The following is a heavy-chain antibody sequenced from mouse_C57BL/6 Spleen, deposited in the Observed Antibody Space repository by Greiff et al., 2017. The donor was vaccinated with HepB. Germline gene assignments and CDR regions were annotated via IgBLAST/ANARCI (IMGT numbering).Heavy chain of an antibody. CDR3: ARNPDGLYAMDY. V-gene: IGHV1-66*01. J-gene: IGHJ4*01. Sequence: VQLQESGPELVKPGASVKISCKASGYSFTSYYIHWVKQRPGQGLEWIGWIYPGSGNTKYNEKFKGKATLTADTSSSTAYMQLSSLTSEDSAVYYCARNPDGLYAMDYWGQGTSVTVSS. D-gene: IGHD2-3*01. CDR2: IYPGSGNT. CDR1: GYSFTSYY.